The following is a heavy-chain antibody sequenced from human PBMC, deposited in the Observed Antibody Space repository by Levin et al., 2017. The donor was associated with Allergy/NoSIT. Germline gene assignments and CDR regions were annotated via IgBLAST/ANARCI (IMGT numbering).Heavy chain of an antibody. CDR1: GFTFSSYA. Sequence: PGGSLRLSCAASGFTFSSYAMHWVRQAPGKGLEWVAVISYDGSNKYYADSVKGRFTISRDNSKNTLYLQMNSLRAEDTVGYDGARDRSLEGVEDYFDYWGQGTLVTVSS. V-gene: IGHV3-30-3*01. CDR3: ARDRSLEGVEDYFDY. J-gene: IGHJ4*02. CDR2: ISYDGSNK.